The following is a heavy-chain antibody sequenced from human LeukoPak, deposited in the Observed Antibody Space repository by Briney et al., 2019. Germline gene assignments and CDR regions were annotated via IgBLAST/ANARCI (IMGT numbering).Heavy chain of an antibody. Sequence: HPGGSLRLSCAASGFTFSSYEMNWVRQAPGKGLEWVSYISSSGSTIYYADSVKGRFTISRDNSKNTLYLQMNSLRAEDTAVYYCARERGSYSYFDYWGQGTLVTVSS. CDR3: ARERGSYSYFDY. D-gene: IGHD3-10*01. CDR1: GFTFSSYE. V-gene: IGHV3-48*03. CDR2: ISSSGSTI. J-gene: IGHJ4*02.